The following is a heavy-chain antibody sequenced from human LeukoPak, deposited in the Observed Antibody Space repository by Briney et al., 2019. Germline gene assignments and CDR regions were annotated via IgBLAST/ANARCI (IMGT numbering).Heavy chain of an antibody. CDR1: GYTFTSYD. D-gene: IGHD6-19*01. J-gene: IGHJ4*02. Sequence: ASVKVSCKASGYTFTSYDINWVRQATGQGLEWMGWMNPNSGNTGYAQKFQRRVTITRNTSISTAYMELSSLRSEDTAVYYCARTNGAVAGTDFDYWGQGTLVTVSS. CDR2: MNPNSGNT. V-gene: IGHV1-8*01. CDR3: ARTNGAVAGTDFDY.